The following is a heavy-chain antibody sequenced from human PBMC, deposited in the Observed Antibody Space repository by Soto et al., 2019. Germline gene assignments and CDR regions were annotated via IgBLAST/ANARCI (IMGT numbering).Heavy chain of an antibody. CDR3: ARAMITFGGVIVNTRPYFDL. CDR1: GYTFTSYY. V-gene: IGHV1-46*01. J-gene: IGHJ2*01. Sequence: QVQLVQSGAEVKKPGASVKVSCKASGYTFTSYYMHWVRQAPGQGLEWMGIINPSGGSTSYAQKFQGRVTMTRDTSTSTVYMELSSLRSEDTAVYYCARAMITFGGVIVNTRPYFDLWGRSTLVTVSS. D-gene: IGHD3-16*02. CDR2: INPSGGST.